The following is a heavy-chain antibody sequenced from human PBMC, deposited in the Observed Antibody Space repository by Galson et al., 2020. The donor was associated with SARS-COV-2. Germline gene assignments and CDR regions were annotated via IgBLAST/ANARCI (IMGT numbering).Heavy chain of an antibody. CDR3: ARDERLYQLLFPLTGYFDY. J-gene: IGHJ4*02. V-gene: IGHV3-30-3*01. Sequence: GGSLRLSCAASGFTFSSYAMHWVRQAPGKGLEWVAVISYDGSNKYYADSVKGRFTISRDNSKNTLYLQMNSLRAEDTAVYYCARDERLYQLLFPLTGYFDYWGQGTLVTVSS. CDR1: GFTFSSYA. D-gene: IGHD2-2*01. CDR2: ISYDGSNK.